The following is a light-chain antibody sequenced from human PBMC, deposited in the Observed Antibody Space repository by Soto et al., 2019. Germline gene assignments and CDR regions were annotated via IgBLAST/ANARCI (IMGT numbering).Light chain of an antibody. V-gene: IGKV1-5*01. CDR3: QQYNNYYT. Sequence: DIQMTESLSTLSASVGDRVTITCRASQSISSWLAWYQQKPCKAPKLLIYDASNLESGVPPRFSGSGSATELSPTISRLKTDDFATHYWQQYNNYYTFGHGTKLEMK. CDR1: QSISSW. CDR2: DAS. J-gene: IGKJ2*01.